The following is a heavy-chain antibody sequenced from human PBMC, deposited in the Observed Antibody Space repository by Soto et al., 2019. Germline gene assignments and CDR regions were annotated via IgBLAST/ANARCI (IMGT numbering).Heavy chain of an antibody. V-gene: IGHV4-59*01. J-gene: IGHJ4*02. CDR2: IYYSGST. CDR3: ARGGGGSKYYFDY. D-gene: IGHD2-15*01. CDR1: GGSISSYY. Sequence: SETLSLTCTVSGGSISSYYWSWIRQPPGKGLEWIGYIYYSGSTNYNPSLKSRVTISVDTSKNQFSLKLSSVTAADTAVYYCARGGGGSKYYFDYWGQGTLVTVSS.